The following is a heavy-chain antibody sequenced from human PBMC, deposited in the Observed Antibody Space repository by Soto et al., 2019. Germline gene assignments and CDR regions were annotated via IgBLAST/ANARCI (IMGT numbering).Heavy chain of an antibody. D-gene: IGHD6-13*01. CDR1: GFSLSTSGVG. Sequence: QITLKESGPTLVKPTQTLTLTCTFSGFSLSTSGVGVGWIRQPPGKPLEWLALIYWNDDKRYSPSLKTRLTITQDTSKNQMVLTMTNMEPVDTATYYCAHRRGVAAAGTMEYYFDYWGQETLVTVSS. CDR2: IYWNDDK. V-gene: IGHV2-5*01. J-gene: IGHJ4*02. CDR3: AHRRGVAAAGTMEYYFDY.